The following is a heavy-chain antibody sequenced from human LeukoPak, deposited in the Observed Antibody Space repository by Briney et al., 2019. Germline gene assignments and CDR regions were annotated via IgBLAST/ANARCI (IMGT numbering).Heavy chain of an antibody. J-gene: IGHJ4*02. CDR3: AKVDTAMVTRGGYFDY. V-gene: IGHV3-30*18. CDR1: GFTFSDYY. CDR2: ISYDGSNK. Sequence: PGGSLRLSCAASGFTFSDYYMTWIRQAPGKGLEWVAVISYDGSNKYYADSVKGRFTISRDNSKNTLYLQMNSLRAEDTAVYYCAKVDTAMVTRGGYFDYWGQGTLVTVSS. D-gene: IGHD5-18*01.